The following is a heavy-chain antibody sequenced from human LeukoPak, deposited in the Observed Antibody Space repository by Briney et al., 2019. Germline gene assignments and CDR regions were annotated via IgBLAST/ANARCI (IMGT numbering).Heavy chain of an antibody. J-gene: IGHJ4*02. D-gene: IGHD1-26*01. Sequence: ASVKVSCKASGYTFTSYDINWVRQATGQGLEWMGWMNPNSGNTGYAQKFQGRVTMTRNTSISTAYMELSSLRSEDTAVYYCAREPFLYSGQGQDYWGQGTLVTVSS. CDR3: AREPFLYSGQGQDY. V-gene: IGHV1-8*01. CDR1: GYTFTSYD. CDR2: MNPNSGNT.